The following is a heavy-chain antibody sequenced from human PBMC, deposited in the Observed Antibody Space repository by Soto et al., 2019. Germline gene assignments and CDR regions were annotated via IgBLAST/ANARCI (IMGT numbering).Heavy chain of an antibody. CDR2: IYWDDDK. J-gene: IGHJ4*02. V-gene: IGHV2-5*02. CDR3: AHRPSGWYLFDY. CDR1: GFSLSTSGLG. Sequence: QITLKESGPTLVRPTQTLTLTCTFSGFSLSTSGLGVGWIRHPPGKALEWLALIYWDDDKRYSPSLKARLTITKDPSKNQVVLTMTNMDPVDTATYYCAHRPSGWYLFDYWGQGTLVTVSS. D-gene: IGHD6-19*01.